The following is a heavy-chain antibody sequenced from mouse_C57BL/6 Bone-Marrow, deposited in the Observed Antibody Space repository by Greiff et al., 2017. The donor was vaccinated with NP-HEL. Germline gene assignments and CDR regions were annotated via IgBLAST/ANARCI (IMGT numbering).Heavy chain of an antibody. J-gene: IGHJ3*01. V-gene: IGHV14-1*01. CDR3: TTDGTTFAY. Sequence: VTLNVSGAELVRPGASVKLSCTASGFNIKDYYMHWVKQRPEQGLEWIGRLDPEDGDTEYAPKFQGKATMTADTSSNTAYLQLSSLTSEDTAVYYCTTDGTTFAYWGQGTLVTVSA. CDR2: LDPEDGDT. D-gene: IGHD1-1*01. CDR1: GFNIKDYY.